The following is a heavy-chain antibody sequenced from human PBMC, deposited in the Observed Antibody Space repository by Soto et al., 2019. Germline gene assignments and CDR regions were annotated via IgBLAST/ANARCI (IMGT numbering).Heavy chain of an antibody. CDR1: GGSISSGGYS. V-gene: IGHV4-30-2*01. J-gene: IGHJ4*02. CDR3: ARDAGYYDSSGFDY. D-gene: IGHD3-22*01. CDR2: IYHSGST. Sequence: SETLSLTCAVSGGSISSGGYSWSCIRQPPGRGLEWIGYIYHSGSTYYSPSLKSRVTISVDRSKNQFSLKLSSVTAADTAVYYCARDAGYYDSSGFDYWGQGTLVTVSS.